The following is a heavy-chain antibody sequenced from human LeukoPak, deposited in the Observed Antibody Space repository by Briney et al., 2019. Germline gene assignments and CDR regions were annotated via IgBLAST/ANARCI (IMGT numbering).Heavy chain of an antibody. Sequence: PSETPSLTCTVSGGSISSSSYYWGWIRQPPGKGLEWIGSIYYSGSTYYNPSLKSRVTISVDTSRNQFSLKLYSVTAADTAVYYCVRDRELAYWGQGILVTVSS. CDR2: IYYSGST. CDR3: VRDRELAY. D-gene: IGHD1-1*01. CDR1: GGSISSSSYY. V-gene: IGHV4-39*07. J-gene: IGHJ4*02.